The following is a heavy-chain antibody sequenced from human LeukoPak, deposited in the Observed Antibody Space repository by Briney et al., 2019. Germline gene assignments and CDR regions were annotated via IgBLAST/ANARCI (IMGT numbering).Heavy chain of an antibody. CDR3: ARDAGATEYDY. Sequence: PGGSLRLSCAASGFTFSSYAMHWVRQAPGKGLEWVAVISYDGSNKYYADSVKGRFTISRDNAKNSLYLQMNSLRAEDTAVYYCARDAGATEYDYWGQGTLVTVSS. CDR2: ISYDGSNK. J-gene: IGHJ4*02. V-gene: IGHV3-30*04. CDR1: GFTFSSYA. D-gene: IGHD1-26*01.